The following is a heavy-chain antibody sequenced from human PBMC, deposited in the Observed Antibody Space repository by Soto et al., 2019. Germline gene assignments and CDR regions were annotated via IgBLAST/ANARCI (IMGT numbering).Heavy chain of an antibody. J-gene: IGHJ3*02. CDR3: ARELYSSSSADAFDI. CDR2: ISAYNGNT. V-gene: IGHV1-18*01. D-gene: IGHD6-6*01. Sequence: ASVKVSCQASGYTFTSYGISWVRQAPGQGLEWMGWISAYNGNTNYAQKLQGRVTMTTDTSTSTAHMELRSLRSDDTAVYYCARELYSSSSADAFDIWGQGTMVTVSS. CDR1: GYTFTSYG.